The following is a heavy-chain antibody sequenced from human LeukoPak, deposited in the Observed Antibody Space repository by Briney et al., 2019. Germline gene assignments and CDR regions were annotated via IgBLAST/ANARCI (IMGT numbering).Heavy chain of an antibody. V-gene: IGHV3-66*02. Sequence: PGGSLRLSCAASGFTVSSNYMSWVRQAPGKGLEWVSVICSGGSTYYADSVKGRFTISRDNSKNTLYLQMNSLRAEDTAVYYCASGPYYYYGMDVWGQGTTVTVSS. CDR3: ASGPYYYYGMDV. CDR1: GFTVSSNY. CDR2: ICSGGST. J-gene: IGHJ6*02.